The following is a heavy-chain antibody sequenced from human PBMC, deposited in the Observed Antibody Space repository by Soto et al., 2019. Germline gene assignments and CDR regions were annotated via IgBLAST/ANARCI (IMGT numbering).Heavy chain of an antibody. CDR2: ISGLGDST. CDR1: GFTFRSHA. Sequence: EVQLLESGGGLVQPGGSLRLSCAASGFTFRSHAMSWVRQGPGKGLEWVSAISGLGDSTYYADSVKGRFTISRDNSKSMLYHQIDRLGAEDTAVYYCAGKIGCCSGGSCLGPDSWGQGALVTVSS. D-gene: IGHD2-15*01. J-gene: IGHJ4*02. CDR3: AGKIGCCSGGSCLGPDS. V-gene: IGHV3-23*01.